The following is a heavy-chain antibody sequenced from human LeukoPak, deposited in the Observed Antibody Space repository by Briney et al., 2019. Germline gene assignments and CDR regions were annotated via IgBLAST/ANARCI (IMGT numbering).Heavy chain of an antibody. CDR2: IYYSGST. Sequence: SQTLSLTCTVSGGSISSGDYYWSWIRQPSGKGLEWIGYIYYSGSTYYNPSLKSRVTISADTSKNQFSLKLSSVTAADTAVYYCARVIPELFSFDYWGQGTLVTVSS. J-gene: IGHJ4*02. CDR1: GGSISSGDYY. CDR3: ARVIPELFSFDY. D-gene: IGHD3-10*01. V-gene: IGHV4-30-4*01.